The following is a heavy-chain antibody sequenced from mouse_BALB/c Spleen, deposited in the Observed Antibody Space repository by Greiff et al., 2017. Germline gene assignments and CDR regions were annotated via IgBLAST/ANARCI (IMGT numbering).Heavy chain of an antibody. V-gene: IGHV5-17*02. CDR2: ISSGSSTI. CDR3: ARLSVVAPFDY. CDR1: GFTFSSFG. Sequence: EVHLVESGGGLVQPGGSRKLSCAASGFTFSSFGMHWVRQAPEKGLEWVAYISSGSSTIYYADTVKGRFTISRDNPKNTLYLQMSSLRSEDTAMYYCARLSVVAPFDYWGQGTTLTVSS. D-gene: IGHD1-1*01. J-gene: IGHJ2*01.